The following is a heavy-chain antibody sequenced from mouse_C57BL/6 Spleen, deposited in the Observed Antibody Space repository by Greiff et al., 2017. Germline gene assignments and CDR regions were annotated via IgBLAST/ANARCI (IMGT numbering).Heavy chain of an antibody. Sequence: QVQLQQSGAELARPGASVKLSCKASGYTFTSYGISWVKQRTGQGLEWIGEIYPRSGNTYYNEKFKGKATLTADKSSSTAYMELRSLTSEDSAVYFCARGGDDYDYAGAWFAYWGQGTLVTVSA. CDR3: ARGGDDYDYAGAWFAY. V-gene: IGHV1-81*01. J-gene: IGHJ3*01. CDR1: GYTFTSYG. CDR2: IYPRSGNT. D-gene: IGHD2-4*01.